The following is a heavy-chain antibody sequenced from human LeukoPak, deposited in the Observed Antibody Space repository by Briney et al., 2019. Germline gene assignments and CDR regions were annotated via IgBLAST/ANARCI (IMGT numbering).Heavy chain of an antibody. CDR1: SYTFTAYY. J-gene: IGHJ1*01. CDR2: INPNSGGT. Sequence: GASAKVSCKASSYTFTAYYMHCVRQAPGQELQWMGWINPNSGGTNYAQKFQGRVTMTRDTSISIAYIELSSLRSDDTAVYYCARAEPGSRLLAEYFQHWGQGTLVTVSS. CDR3: ARAEPGSRLLAEYFQH. V-gene: IGHV1-2*02. D-gene: IGHD2-21*02.